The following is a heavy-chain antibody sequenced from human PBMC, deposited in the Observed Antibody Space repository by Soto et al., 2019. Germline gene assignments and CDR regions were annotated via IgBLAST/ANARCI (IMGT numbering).Heavy chain of an antibody. D-gene: IGHD3-22*01. CDR2: MYFGGSF. Sequence: SETLSLTCNVSGASVSHGYWSWIRQPPGKGLEWIGFMYFGGSFNYNPSLTSRATISVETSKNQYSMKLTSVTASDTAVYYCARSYYDSTGFAVDPWGQGTLVTVSS. CDR1: GASVSHGY. CDR3: ARSYYDSTGFAVDP. V-gene: IGHV4-59*02. J-gene: IGHJ5*02.